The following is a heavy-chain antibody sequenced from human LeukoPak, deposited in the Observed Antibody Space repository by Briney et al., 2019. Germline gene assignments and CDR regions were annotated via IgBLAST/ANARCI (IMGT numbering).Heavy chain of an antibody. CDR2: ISSSSSYI. J-gene: IGHJ1*01. V-gene: IGHV3-21*01. CDR3: ARDSYYYDSSGYSAEYFQH. Sequence: GGSLRLSCAASGFTFSSYSMNWVRQAPGKGLEWVSSISSSSSYIYYADSVKGRFTISRDNAKNSLYLQMNSLRAEDTAVYYCARDSYYYDSSGYSAEYFQHWGQGTLVTVPS. D-gene: IGHD3-22*01. CDR1: GFTFSSYS.